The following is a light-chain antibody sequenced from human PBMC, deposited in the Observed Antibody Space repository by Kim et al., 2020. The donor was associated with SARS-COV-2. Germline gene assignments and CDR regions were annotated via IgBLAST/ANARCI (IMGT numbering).Light chain of an antibody. Sequence: ASVGDRVTITCRASQSISSWLAWYQQKPGKAPKLLIYKASSLQTGVPSRFSGSGSDTEFTLTISSLQPDDSATYYCQQYRDYSPYTFGQGTKLEI. CDR2: KAS. V-gene: IGKV1-5*03. CDR1: QSISSW. J-gene: IGKJ2*01. CDR3: QQYRDYSPYT.